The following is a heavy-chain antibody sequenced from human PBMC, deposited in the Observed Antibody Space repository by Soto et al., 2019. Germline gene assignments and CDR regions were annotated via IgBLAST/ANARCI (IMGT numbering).Heavy chain of an antibody. D-gene: IGHD6-19*01. CDR2: TYYRSKWYN. CDR3: ARVRVSSGSLDY. V-gene: IGHV6-1*01. CDR1: GDSVFCNCVA. Sequence: SQSLSLTCAISGDSVFCNCVAGNWIRQTPSRGLEWLGRTYYRSKWYNDYAVSVKSRITINPDTSKNQFSLQLNSVTPEDTAVYYCARVRVSSGSLDYWGQGTLVTVSS. J-gene: IGHJ4*02.